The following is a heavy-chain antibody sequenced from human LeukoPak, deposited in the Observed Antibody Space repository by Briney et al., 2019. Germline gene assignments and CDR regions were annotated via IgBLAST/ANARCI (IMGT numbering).Heavy chain of an antibody. Sequence: GSSVKVSCKAYGGTFSSYAISWVRQAPGQGLEWMGGIIPIFGTANYAQKFQGRVTITTDESTSTAYMELSSLRSEDTAVYYCARGDYYYDSSDRWDAFDIWGQGTMVTVSS. CDR2: IIPIFGTA. D-gene: IGHD3-22*01. CDR1: GGTFSSYA. J-gene: IGHJ3*02. V-gene: IGHV1-69*05. CDR3: ARGDYYYDSSDRWDAFDI.